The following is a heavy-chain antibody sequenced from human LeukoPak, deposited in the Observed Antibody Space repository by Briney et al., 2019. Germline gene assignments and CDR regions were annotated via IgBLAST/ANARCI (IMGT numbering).Heavy chain of an antibody. J-gene: IGHJ4*02. CDR3: ASLGCTSTSCYNY. D-gene: IGHD2-2*02. CDR2: ISSSGSII. V-gene: IGHV3-48*01. CDR1: GFTFSSSS. Sequence: PGGSLRLSCAASGFTFSSSSLNWVRQAPGKGLEWVSYISSSGSIIYYADSVKGRFTISRDNAKTSLYLQMNSLRAEDTAVYYCASLGCTSTSCYNYWGQGALVTVSS.